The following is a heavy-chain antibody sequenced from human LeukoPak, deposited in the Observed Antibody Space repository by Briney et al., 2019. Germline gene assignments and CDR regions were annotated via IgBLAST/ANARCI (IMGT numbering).Heavy chain of an antibody. D-gene: IGHD3-3*01. V-gene: IGHV4-31*03. CDR1: GGSISSGGYY. CDR2: IYYSEST. J-gene: IGHJ3*02. CDR3: ARDARFGDFWSGYYNAFDI. Sequence: SQTLSLTCTVSGGSISSGGYYWSWIRQHPGKGLEWIGYIYYSESTYYNPSLKSRVTISVDTSKNQFSLKLSSVTAADTAVYYCARDARFGDFWSGYYNAFDIWGQGTMVTVSS.